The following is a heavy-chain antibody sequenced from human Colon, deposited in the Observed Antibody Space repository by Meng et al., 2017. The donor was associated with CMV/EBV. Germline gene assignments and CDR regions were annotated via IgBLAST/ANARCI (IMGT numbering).Heavy chain of an antibody. V-gene: IGHV3-74*01. J-gene: IGHJ5*02. CDR1: GFTFSSYW. Sequence: GGSLRLSCAASGFTFSSYWMHWVRQAPGKGLVWLSRIDNEGSGAIYADSVRGRFTVSRDNARNTVYLQMNNLRDEDTAVYYCARDTPHNAFEPWGHGTLVTVSS. CDR3: ARDTPHNAFEP. CDR2: IDNEGSGA. D-gene: IGHD2-15*01.